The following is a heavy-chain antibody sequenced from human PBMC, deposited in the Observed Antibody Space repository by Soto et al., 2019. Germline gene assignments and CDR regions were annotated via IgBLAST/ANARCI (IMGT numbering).Heavy chain of an antibody. CDR2: ISGSGGST. Sequence: GGSLRLSCAASGFTFSSYAMSWVRQAPGKGLEWVSAISGSGGSTYYADSVKGRFTISRDNSKNTLYLQMNSLRAEDTAVYYCANFFHSSSWYGDAFDIWGQGTMVTVSS. D-gene: IGHD6-13*01. V-gene: IGHV3-23*01. CDR1: GFTFSSYA. J-gene: IGHJ3*02. CDR3: ANFFHSSSWYGDAFDI.